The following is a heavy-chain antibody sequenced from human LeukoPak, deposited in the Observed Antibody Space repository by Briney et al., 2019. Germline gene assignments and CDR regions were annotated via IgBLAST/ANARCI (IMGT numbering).Heavy chain of an antibody. Sequence: ASVKPSCKASGYTFTSYGISWVRQAPGQGLEWMGWISSYNGNTNYAQKLQGRVTMSTDTSTGTAYMELRSLRSDDTAVYYCARRVAVARRDAFDIWGQATLVTVSS. D-gene: IGHD6-19*01. CDR1: GYTFTSYG. CDR3: ARRVAVARRDAFDI. CDR2: ISSYNGNT. V-gene: IGHV1-18*01. J-gene: IGHJ3*02.